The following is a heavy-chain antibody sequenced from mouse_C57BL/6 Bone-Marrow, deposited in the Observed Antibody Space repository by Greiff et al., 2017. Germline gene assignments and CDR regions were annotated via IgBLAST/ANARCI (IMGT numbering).Heavy chain of an antibody. Sequence: VQLQESGPGLVKPSQSLSLTCSVTGYSITSGYYWNWIRQFPGNKLEWMGYISYDGSNNYNPSLKNRIPITRDTSKNQFFLKLNSVTTEDTATYYCARENYGSSLDYWGQGTTLTVSS. J-gene: IGHJ2*01. CDR1: GYSITSGYY. CDR3: ARENYGSSLDY. D-gene: IGHD1-1*01. V-gene: IGHV3-6*01. CDR2: ISYDGSN.